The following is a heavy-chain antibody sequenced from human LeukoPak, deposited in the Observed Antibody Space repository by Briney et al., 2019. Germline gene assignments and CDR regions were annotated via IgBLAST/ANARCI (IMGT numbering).Heavy chain of an antibody. CDR1: GFTFRSYT. J-gene: IGHJ4*02. CDR2: MSGGGMTA. D-gene: IGHD6-13*01. V-gene: IGHV3-23*01. CDR3: ARDRKGAAAGTTDY. Sequence: GGSLRLSCATSGFTFRSYTMTWVRQAPGKGLEWVASMSGGGMTALSADSVKGRFTIFRHNSKNTLYLQMHSLRAEDAAVYYCARDRKGAAAGTTDYWGQGTLVIVTS.